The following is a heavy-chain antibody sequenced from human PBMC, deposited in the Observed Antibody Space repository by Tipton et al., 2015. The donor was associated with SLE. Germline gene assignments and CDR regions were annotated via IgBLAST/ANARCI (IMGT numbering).Heavy chain of an antibody. Sequence: GLVKPSETLSLTCTVSGGSISSGTYYWSWIRQPAGKGLEWIGYIYTSGSTNYNPSLKSRVTISVDTSKNQFSLKLSCVTAADTAVYYCARGTAVAGTGDWFDPWSQGTLVTVSS. D-gene: IGHD6-19*01. CDR1: GGSISSGTYY. CDR3: ARGTAVAGTGDWFDP. V-gene: IGHV4-61*10. J-gene: IGHJ5*02. CDR2: IYTSGST.